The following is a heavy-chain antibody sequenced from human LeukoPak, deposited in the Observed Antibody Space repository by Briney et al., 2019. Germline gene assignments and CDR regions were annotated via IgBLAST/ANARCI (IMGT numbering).Heavy chain of an antibody. CDR3: ARGYWYYFDY. Sequence: GGFLRLSFAASGFTFGSYSMNWVRQAPGKGLEWVSSISSSSSYIYYADSVKGRFTISRDNSKNTLYLQMNSLRAEDTAVYYCARGYWYYFDYWGQGTLVTVSP. D-gene: IGHD2-8*02. V-gene: IGHV3-21*01. CDR2: ISSSSSYI. CDR1: GFTFGSYS. J-gene: IGHJ4*02.